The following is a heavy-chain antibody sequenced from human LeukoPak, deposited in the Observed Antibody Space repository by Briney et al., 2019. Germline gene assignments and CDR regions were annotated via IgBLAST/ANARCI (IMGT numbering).Heavy chain of an antibody. Sequence: GSLRLSCAASKFAFSSYAMSWVRQAPGKGLEWVSAISGGGGNTYYADSVKGRFTISRDNSKNTLYLQMNSLRAEDTAVYYCGKNRYSGSLSPLDIWGQGTMVTVSS. D-gene: IGHD1-26*01. CDR1: KFAFSSYA. J-gene: IGHJ3*02. CDR3: GKNRYSGSLSPLDI. V-gene: IGHV3-23*01. CDR2: ISGGGGNT.